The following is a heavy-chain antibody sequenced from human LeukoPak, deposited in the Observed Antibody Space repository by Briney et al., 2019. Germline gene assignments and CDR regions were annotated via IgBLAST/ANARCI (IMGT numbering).Heavy chain of an antibody. V-gene: IGHV4-31*03. D-gene: IGHD1-1*01. CDR1: GGSLSSGSSY. CDR3: ARVGIISEPTATFYFDY. Sequence: SETLSLTCTVSGGSLSSGSSYWSWIRQHPGKGLEWIGYIFYTGSTYYNPSLNSRINISVVTSKNQFSLQLSSVTAADTAVYYCARVGIISEPTATFYFDYWGQGTLVTVSS. CDR2: IFYTGST. J-gene: IGHJ4*02.